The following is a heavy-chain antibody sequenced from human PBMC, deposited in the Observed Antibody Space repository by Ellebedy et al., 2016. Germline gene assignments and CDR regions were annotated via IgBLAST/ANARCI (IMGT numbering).Heavy chain of an antibody. J-gene: IGHJ4*02. D-gene: IGHD2-15*01. CDR3: ARGGIRLLPFDY. V-gene: IGHV4-39*07. CDR2: IYYNENT. Sequence: SETLSLXXTVSGDSIRSSSYYWGWIRQPPGKGLEWIGSIYYNENTYYNPSLKSRVTISVDTSKNQFSLKLSSVTAADTAVYYCARGGIRLLPFDYWGQGTLVTVSS. CDR1: GDSIRSSSYY.